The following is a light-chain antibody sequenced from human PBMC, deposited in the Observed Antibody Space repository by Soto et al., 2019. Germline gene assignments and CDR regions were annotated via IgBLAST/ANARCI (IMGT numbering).Light chain of an antibody. V-gene: IGLV2-14*01. CDR1: SSDVGGYNY. Sequence: QSVLTQPASVSGSPGQSITISCTGSSSDVGGYNYVSWYQHHPDKAPTLMIYGVSHRPSGVSNRFSGSKSGNTASLTISGLQAEDEADYYCSSYTTTNTYVFGTGTKLTVL. CDR2: GVS. CDR3: SSYTTTNTYV. J-gene: IGLJ1*01.